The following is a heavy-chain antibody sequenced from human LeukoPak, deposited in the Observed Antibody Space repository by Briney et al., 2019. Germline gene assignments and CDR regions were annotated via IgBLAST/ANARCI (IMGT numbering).Heavy chain of an antibody. V-gene: IGHV3-64*01. CDR1: GFTFSSYA. J-gene: IGHJ4*02. CDR3: ARESGHYGDPAFDY. D-gene: IGHD4-17*01. CDR2: VSSNGGST. Sequence: GGSLRLSCAASGFTFSSYAMHWVRQAPGKGLEYVSAVSSNGGSTYYANSVKGRFTISRDNSKNTLYLQMGSLRAEDTAVYYCARESGHYGDPAFDYWGQGTLVTVSS.